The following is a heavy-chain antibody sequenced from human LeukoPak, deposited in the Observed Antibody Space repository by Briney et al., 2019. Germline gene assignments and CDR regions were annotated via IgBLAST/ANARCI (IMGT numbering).Heavy chain of an antibody. D-gene: IGHD3-22*01. V-gene: IGHV3-23*01. CDR1: GGSISSYY. J-gene: IGHJ3*02. CDR2: ISGSGGST. Sequence: ETLSLTCTVSGGSISSYYWSWIRQPPGKGLEWVSAISGSGGSTYHADSVKGRFTISRDNSKNTVNFQMNSLRGEDTAVYYCVKVGGSGYYPDIWGQGTMVTVSS. CDR3: VKVGGSGYYPDI.